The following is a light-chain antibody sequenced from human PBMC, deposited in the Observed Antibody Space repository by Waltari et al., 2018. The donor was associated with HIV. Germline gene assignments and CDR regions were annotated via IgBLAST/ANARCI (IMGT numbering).Light chain of an antibody. CDR2: GNN. Sequence: QSVLTQPPSASGTPGQRVTISCSGSSSNIGRSNVYCYQQVPGTAPKLLMDGNNQRPSGVPDRFSGSQSGTSASLAISGLRSEDEADYYCAAWDDSLSGRVFGGGTKLTVL. J-gene: IGLJ3*02. CDR3: AAWDDSLSGRV. V-gene: IGLV1-47*01. CDR1: SSNIGRSN.